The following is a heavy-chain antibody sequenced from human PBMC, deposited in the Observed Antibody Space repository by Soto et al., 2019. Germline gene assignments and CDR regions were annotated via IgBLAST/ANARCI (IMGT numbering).Heavy chain of an antibody. J-gene: IGHJ6*04. CDR1: GFTFSSYA. CDR2: ISGGGGST. D-gene: IGHD3-10*01. V-gene: IGHV3-23*01. Sequence: PWGSLRLSCAASGFTFSSYAMSWVRQAPGKGLEWVSTISGGGGSTYYADSVKGRFTISRDNSKNTLYVQMSSLRAEDTAVYYCEKGSESNYYYSMDVWGKETTVTVSS. CDR3: EKGSESNYYYSMDV.